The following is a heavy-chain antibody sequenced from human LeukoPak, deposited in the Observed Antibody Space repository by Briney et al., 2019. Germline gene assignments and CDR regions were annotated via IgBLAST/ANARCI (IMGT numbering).Heavy chain of an antibody. Sequence: ASVKVSCKASGYTFTSYAMRWVRQAPGQRLEWMGWSNAGNGNTKYSQEFQGRVTITRDTSASTAYMELSSLRSEDMAVYYCAREARYSSGWSLDYWGQGTLVTVSS. V-gene: IGHV1-3*02. CDR3: AREARYSSGWSLDY. J-gene: IGHJ4*02. D-gene: IGHD6-19*01. CDR1: GYTFTSYA. CDR2: SNAGNGNT.